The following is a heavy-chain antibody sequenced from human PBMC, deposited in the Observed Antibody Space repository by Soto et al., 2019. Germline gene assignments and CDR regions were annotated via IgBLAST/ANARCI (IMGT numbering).Heavy chain of an antibody. J-gene: IGHJ4*02. D-gene: IGHD6-19*01. CDR2: IWYDGSNK. V-gene: IGHV3-33*01. Sequence: QVQLVESGGGVVQPGRSLRLSCAASGFTFSSYGMHWVRQAPGKGLEWVAVIWYDGSNKFYADSVKGRFTISRDNSKNTLYLQMNSLRAEDTAVYYCARTHSSGWYFDYWGQGTLVIVSS. CDR1: GFTFSSYG. CDR3: ARTHSSGWYFDY.